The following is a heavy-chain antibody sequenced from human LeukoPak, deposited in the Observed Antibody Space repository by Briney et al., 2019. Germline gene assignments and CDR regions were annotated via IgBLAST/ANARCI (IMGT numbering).Heavy chain of an antibody. CDR3: ARDAVAYDTNWFDP. J-gene: IGHJ5*02. CDR1: GYTFTGYY. CDR2: INPNSGGT. V-gene: IGHV1-2*02. D-gene: IGHD3-22*01. Sequence: AASVKVSCKASGYTFTGYYMHWVRQAPGQGLEWMGWINPNSGGTNYAQKFQGRVTMTRDTFISTAYMELSRLRSDDTAVYYCARDAVAYDTNWFDPWGQGTLVTVSS.